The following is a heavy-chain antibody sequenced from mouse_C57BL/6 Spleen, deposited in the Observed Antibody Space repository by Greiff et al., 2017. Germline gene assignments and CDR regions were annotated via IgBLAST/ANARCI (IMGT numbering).Heavy chain of an antibody. V-gene: IGHV5-4*01. CDR3: AGVAASYFGY. J-gene: IGHJ2*01. CDR1: GFTFSSYA. CDR2: ISDGGSYT. D-gene: IGHD3-3*01. Sequence: EVQLVESGGGLVKPGGSLKLSCAASGFTFSSYAMSWVRQTPEKRLEWVATISDGGSYTYYPDNVKGRFTISRDNAKNNLYLQMSNLESEGTAMYYCAGVAASYFGYWGQGTTLTVSS.